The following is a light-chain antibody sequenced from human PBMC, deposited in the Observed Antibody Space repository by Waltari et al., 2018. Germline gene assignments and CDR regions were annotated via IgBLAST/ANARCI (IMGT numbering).Light chain of an antibody. V-gene: IGLV2-14*01. CDR1: NSDVGIYNY. CDR2: EVS. Sequence: QSALTQPASVSGSPGQTITISCTGANSDVGIYNYASWYQHHPGKAPKLMIYEVSKWPSGVSNRFSGSKSGNTASLTISGLQAEDEADYYCSSYTANSTVVFGGGTKLTVL. J-gene: IGLJ2*01. CDR3: SSYTANSTVV.